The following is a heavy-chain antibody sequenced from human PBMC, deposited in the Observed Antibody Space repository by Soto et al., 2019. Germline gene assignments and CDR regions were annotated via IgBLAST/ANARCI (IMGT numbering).Heavy chain of an antibody. V-gene: IGHV1-58*01. J-gene: IGHJ4*02. CDR1: GFTFTSSA. D-gene: IGHD3-22*01. CDR3: AAMYYYDSSGHYYFDY. CDR2: IVVGSGNT. Sequence: QMQLVQSGPEVKKPGTSVKVSCKASGFTFTSSAVQWVRQARGQRLEWIGWIVVGSGNTNYAQKFQERVTITRDMSTSTAYMELSSLRSEDTAVYYCAAMYYYDSSGHYYFDYWGQGTLVTVSS.